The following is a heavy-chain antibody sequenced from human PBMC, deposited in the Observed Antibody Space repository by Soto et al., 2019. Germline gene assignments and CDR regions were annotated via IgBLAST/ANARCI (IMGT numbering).Heavy chain of an antibody. CDR3: AREGYHGRSGYDYLDY. CDR2: ISAYNGNT. D-gene: IGHD5-12*01. J-gene: IGHJ4*02. CDR1: GYTFTSYG. V-gene: IGHV1-18*03. Sequence: GASVKVSCKASGYTFTSYGMSWVRQAPGQGLEWMGWISAYNGNTNYAQKLQGRVTMTTDTSTSTAYMELRSLRSEDMAVYYCAREGYHGRSGYDYLDYWGQGILVTVSS.